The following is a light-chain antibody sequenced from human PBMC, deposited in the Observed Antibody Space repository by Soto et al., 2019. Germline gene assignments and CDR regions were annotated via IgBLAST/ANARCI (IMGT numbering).Light chain of an antibody. Sequence: VGDRVTITCRASQSISSYLNWYQQKPGKAPNLLIYAASSLQSGVPSRFSGSASGTDFTLTISSLHPEDFATYYCQQSYSTPFTFGQGTKVDIK. CDR3: QQSYSTPFT. J-gene: IGKJ2*01. CDR1: QSISSY. CDR2: AAS. V-gene: IGKV1-39*01.